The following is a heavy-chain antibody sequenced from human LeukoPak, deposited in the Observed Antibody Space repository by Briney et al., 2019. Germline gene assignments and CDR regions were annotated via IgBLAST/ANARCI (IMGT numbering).Heavy chain of an antibody. CDR1: GGTFSSYA. V-gene: IGHV1-69*04. CDR3: ASRQGYSSGWYTRGYYGMDV. CDR2: IIPILGIA. Sequence: GASVKVSCKASGGTFSSYAISWVRQAPGQGLEWMGRIIPILGIANYVQKFQGRVTITADKSTSTAYMELSSLRSEDTAVYYCASRQGYSSGWYTRGYYGMDVWGQGTTVTVSS. J-gene: IGHJ6*02. D-gene: IGHD6-19*01.